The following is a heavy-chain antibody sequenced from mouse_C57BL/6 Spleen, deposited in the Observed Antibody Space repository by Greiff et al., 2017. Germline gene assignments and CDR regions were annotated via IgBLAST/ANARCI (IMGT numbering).Heavy chain of an antibody. V-gene: IGHV1-22*01. Sequence: EVQLQQSGPELVKPGASVKMSCKASGYTFTDYNMHWVKQSHGKSLEWIGYINPNNGGTSYNQKFKGKATLTVNKSSSTAYMELRSLTSEDSAVYYCSRDYGSSLYFDDWGQGTTLTVSS. CDR3: SRDYGSSLYFDD. CDR1: GYTFTDYN. J-gene: IGHJ2*01. D-gene: IGHD1-1*01. CDR2: INPNNGGT.